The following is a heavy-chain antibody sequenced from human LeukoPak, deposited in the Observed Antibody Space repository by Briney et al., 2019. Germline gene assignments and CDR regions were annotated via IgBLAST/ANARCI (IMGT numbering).Heavy chain of an antibody. CDR3: ARFGGSYFAFEI. CDR1: GGSFSGYY. CDR2: IYYSGST. V-gene: IGHV4-59*08. J-gene: IGHJ3*02. D-gene: IGHD1-26*01. Sequence: PSETLSLTCAVYGGSFSGYYWSWIRQPPGQGLEWIAYIYYSGSTNYNPSLKSRATISLDTSKNQFSLKLASVTAADTAVYYCARFGGSYFAFEIWGQGTMVTVSS.